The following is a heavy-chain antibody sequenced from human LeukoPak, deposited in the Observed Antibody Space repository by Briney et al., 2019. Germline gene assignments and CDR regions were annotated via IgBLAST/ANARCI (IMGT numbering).Heavy chain of an antibody. CDR3: ARSIGIYDSSGYYPKPLDY. V-gene: IGHV4-59*08. CDR1: GGSISSYY. CDR2: IYYSGST. J-gene: IGHJ4*02. Sequence: SETLSLTCTVSGGSISSYYWSWIRQPPGKGLQWIGYIYYSGSTYYNPSLKSRVTISVDTSKNQFSLKLSSVTAADTAVYYCARSIGIYDSSGYYPKPLDYWGQGTLVTVSS. D-gene: IGHD3-22*01.